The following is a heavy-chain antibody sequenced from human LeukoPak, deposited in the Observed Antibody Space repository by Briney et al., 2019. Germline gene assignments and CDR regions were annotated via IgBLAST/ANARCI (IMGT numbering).Heavy chain of an antibody. CDR1: GFIFSQYS. V-gene: IGHV3-48*01. Sequence: GGSLRLSCAASGFIFSQYSTNCVRQAPGKGLEWVSHIRSTGDTFYADSVKGRFTISRDNARNSLYLQMNSLRAEDTAMYYCARDAGNSGYGCDLWGQGTLVTVSS. CDR3: ARDAGNSGYGCDL. CDR2: IRSTGDT. D-gene: IGHD5-12*01. J-gene: IGHJ5*02.